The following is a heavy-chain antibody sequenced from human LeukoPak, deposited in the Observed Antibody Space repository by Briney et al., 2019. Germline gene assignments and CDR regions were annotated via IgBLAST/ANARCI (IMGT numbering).Heavy chain of an antibody. CDR1: GFTFSSYW. CDR3: ARDPLFSYAFDI. CDR2: INSDGSST. Sequence: PGGSLRLSCAASGFTFSSYWMHSVRQAPGKGLVWVSRINSDGSSTSYADSVKGRFTISRDNAKNTLYLQMNSLRAEDTAVYYCARDPLFSYAFDIWGQGTMVTVSS. V-gene: IGHV3-74*01. J-gene: IGHJ3*02. D-gene: IGHD3-10*02.